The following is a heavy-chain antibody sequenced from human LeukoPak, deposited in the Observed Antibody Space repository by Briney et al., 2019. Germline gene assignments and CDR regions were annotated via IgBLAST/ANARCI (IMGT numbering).Heavy chain of an antibody. J-gene: IGHJ3*02. D-gene: IGHD1-26*01. V-gene: IGHV1-69*05. Sequence: SVKVSCKASGGTFSSYAISWVRQAPGQGLEWMGGIIPIFGTANYAQKFQGRVTMTRDMSTSTVYMELSSLRSEDTAVYYCARAIVGATGAFDIWGQGTMVTVSS. CDR2: IIPIFGTA. CDR3: ARAIVGATGAFDI. CDR1: GGTFSSYA.